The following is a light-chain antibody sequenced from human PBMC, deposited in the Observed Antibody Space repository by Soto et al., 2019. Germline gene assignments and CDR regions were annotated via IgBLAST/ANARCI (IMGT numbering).Light chain of an antibody. CDR3: AAWDDSLRGVV. CDR1: SSNVGFNA. Sequence: QYALTQPPSAYGAPGQRVTLSCVGGSSNVGFNAVNWYQQIPGAAPKLLMHGNSQRPSGVPDRFSGSKSGTSASLAIIGLRTEDEAHYYCAAWDDSLRGVVFGGGTKLTVL. V-gene: IGLV1-47*02. CDR2: GNS. J-gene: IGLJ3*02.